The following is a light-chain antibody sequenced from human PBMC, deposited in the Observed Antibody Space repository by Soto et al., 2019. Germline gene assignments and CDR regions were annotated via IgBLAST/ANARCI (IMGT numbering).Light chain of an antibody. CDR3: QHYNSYSEA. J-gene: IGKJ1*01. V-gene: IGKV1-5*03. CDR2: KAS. CDR1: QTISSW. Sequence: DIQMTQSPSTLPGPVGDRVTITCRASQTISSWLAWYQQKPGKAPKLLIYKASTLKSGVPSRFSGSGSGTEFTLTISGLQPDDFATYYCQHYNSYSEAFGQGTKVELK.